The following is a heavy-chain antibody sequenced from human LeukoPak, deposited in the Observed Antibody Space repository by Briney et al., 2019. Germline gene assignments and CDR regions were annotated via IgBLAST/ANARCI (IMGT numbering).Heavy chain of an antibody. CDR2: IRTYNGDT. CDR3: ARDEGSGYSYGGLSSRFDP. D-gene: IGHD5-18*01. J-gene: IGHJ5*02. CDR1: GYTFTNYA. V-gene: IGHV1-18*01. Sequence: ASVKVSCKASGYTFTNYAISWVRQAPGQGLEWMGCIRTYNGDTNYAQKFQGRVTMTRDTSISTAYMELSRLRSDDTAVYYCARDEGSGYSYGGLSSRFDPWGQGTLVTVSS.